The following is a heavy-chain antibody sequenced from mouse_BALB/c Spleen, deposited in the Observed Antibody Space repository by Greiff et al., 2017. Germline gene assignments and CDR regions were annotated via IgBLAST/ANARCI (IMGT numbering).Heavy chain of an antibody. J-gene: IGHJ3*01. CDR1: AYSLTGYF. CDR2: INPYNGDT. CDR3: GSSGGSSPFAY. Sequence: EVKLMESGPGLVKPGASVKFSCTASAYSLTGYFMNWVKQRHGKSLEWIGRINPYNGDTFYNQKFKGKATLTVDKSSSTSHLELMSLTSEDSAVYYCGSSGGSSPFAYWGQGTLVTVSA. D-gene: IGHD1-1*01. V-gene: IGHV1-37*01.